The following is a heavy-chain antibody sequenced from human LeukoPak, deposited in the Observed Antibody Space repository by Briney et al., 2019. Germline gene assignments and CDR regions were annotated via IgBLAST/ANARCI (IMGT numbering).Heavy chain of an antibody. J-gene: IGHJ4*02. CDR1: GGSFSGYY. CDR3: ARAHAAGTRGFRYYFDY. Sequence: SETLSLTCAVYGGSFSGYYWSWLRQPPGKGLEWIGEINHSGSTNYNPSLKSRVTISVDTSKNQFSLKLSSVTAADTAVYYCARAHAAGTRGFRYYFDYWGQGTLVTVSS. V-gene: IGHV4-34*01. CDR2: INHSGST. D-gene: IGHD6-19*01.